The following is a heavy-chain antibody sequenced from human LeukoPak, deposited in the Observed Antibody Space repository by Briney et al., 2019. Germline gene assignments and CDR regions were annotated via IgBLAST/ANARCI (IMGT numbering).Heavy chain of an antibody. D-gene: IGHD6-19*01. CDR3: ARDLIAVAGTGDY. CDR2: ISSSSSYI. Sequence: PGGSLRLSCAASGFTFSSYSMNWVRQAPGKGLEWVSSISSSSSYIYYADSVEGRFTISRDNAKNSLYLQMNSLRAEDTAVYYCARDLIAVAGTGDYWGQGTLVTVSS. V-gene: IGHV3-21*01. J-gene: IGHJ4*02. CDR1: GFTFSSYS.